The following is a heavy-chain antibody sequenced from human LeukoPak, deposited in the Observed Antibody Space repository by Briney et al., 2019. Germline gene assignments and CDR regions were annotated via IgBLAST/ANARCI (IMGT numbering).Heavy chain of an antibody. Sequence: GGSLRLSCAASGFTFDDYAMHWVRQAPGKGLEWVSGISWNSGSIGYADSVKGRFTISRDNAKNSLYLQMNSLRDEDTAVYYCTKGGQTSSWFWVVWGQGTLVTVSS. CDR1: GFTFDDYA. J-gene: IGHJ4*02. CDR2: ISWNSGSI. D-gene: IGHD6-13*01. CDR3: TKGGQTSSWFWVV. V-gene: IGHV3-9*01.